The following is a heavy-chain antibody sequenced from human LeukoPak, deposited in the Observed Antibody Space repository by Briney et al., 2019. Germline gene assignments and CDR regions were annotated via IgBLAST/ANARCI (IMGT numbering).Heavy chain of an antibody. CDR2: ISAYNGNT. Sequence: ASVKVSCKASGYTFTSYGISWVRQAPGQGLEWMGWISAYNGNTNYAQKLQGRVTMTTDTSTSTAYMELRSLRSDDTAVYYCARESETAVAGTTFDPWGQGTLVTVSS. J-gene: IGHJ5*02. D-gene: IGHD6-19*01. CDR3: ARESETAVAGTTFDP. CDR1: GYTFTSYG. V-gene: IGHV1-18*01.